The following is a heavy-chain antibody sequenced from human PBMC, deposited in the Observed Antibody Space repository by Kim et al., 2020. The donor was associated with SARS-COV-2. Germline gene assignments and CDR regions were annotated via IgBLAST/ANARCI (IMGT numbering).Heavy chain of an antibody. CDR1: GFTFSSYA. Sequence: GGSLRLSCAASGFTFSSYAMSWVRQAPGKGLEWVSAISGSGGSTYYADSVKGGFTISRDNSKNTRYLQMNSRRAEDTAVYYCAKGPGDPGFDYWGQGTLVTVSS. CDR2: ISGSGGST. V-gene: IGHV3-23*01. CDR3: AKGPGDPGFDY. J-gene: IGHJ4*02. D-gene: IGHD7-27*01.